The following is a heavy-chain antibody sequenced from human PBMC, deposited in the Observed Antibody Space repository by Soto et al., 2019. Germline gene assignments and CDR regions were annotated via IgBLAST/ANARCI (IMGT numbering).Heavy chain of an antibody. Sequence: SETLSLTCTVSGGSISSSSYYWGWIRQPPGKGLEWIGSIYYSGSTYYNPSLKIRVTISVATSKNQFSLKLSSVTAADTAVYYCARLGGYSSSWYYFDYWGQGTLVTVSS. J-gene: IGHJ4*02. V-gene: IGHV4-39*01. CDR3: ARLGGYSSSWYYFDY. D-gene: IGHD6-13*01. CDR2: IYYSGST. CDR1: GGSISSSSYY.